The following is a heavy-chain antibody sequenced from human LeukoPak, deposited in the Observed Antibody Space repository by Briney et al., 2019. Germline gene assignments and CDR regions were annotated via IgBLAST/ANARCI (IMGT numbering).Heavy chain of an antibody. V-gene: IGHV3-15*01. D-gene: IGHD5-18*01. Sequence: PGGSLRLSCAASGFTFSNAWMSWVRQAPGKGLEWVGRIKSKTDGGTTDYAAPVKGRFTISRDESKNTLYLQMNSLKTGDTAVYYCTTQTGYSYGPTDYWGQGTLVTVSS. CDR3: TTQTGYSYGPTDY. J-gene: IGHJ4*02. CDR2: IKSKTDGGTT. CDR1: GFTFSNAW.